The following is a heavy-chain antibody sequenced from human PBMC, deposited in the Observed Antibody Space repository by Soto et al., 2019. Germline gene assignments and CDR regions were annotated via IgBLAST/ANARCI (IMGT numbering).Heavy chain of an antibody. V-gene: IGHV3-30-3*01. CDR2: ISYDGSNK. J-gene: IGHJ4*02. CDR1: GFTFSSYA. D-gene: IGHD6-19*01. Sequence: QVQLVESGGGVVQPGRSLRLSCAASGFTFSSYAMHWVRQAPGKGLEWVAVISYDGSNKYYADSVKGRFTISRDNSKNTLYLQMNSLRVEDTAVYYCARDEERAVEQYYFDYWGQGTLVTVSS. CDR3: ARDEERAVEQYYFDY.